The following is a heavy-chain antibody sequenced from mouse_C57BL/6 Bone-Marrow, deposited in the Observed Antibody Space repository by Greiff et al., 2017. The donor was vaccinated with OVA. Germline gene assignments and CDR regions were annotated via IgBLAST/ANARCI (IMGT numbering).Heavy chain of an antibody. J-gene: IGHJ4*01. CDR2: ISRGGGNT. Sequence: DVHLVESGGGLVKPGGSLKLSCAASGFTFSSYTMSWVRQTPEKRLEWVATISRGGGNTYYPDSVKGRFTISRDNAKNTLYLQMSSLRSEDTALYYCARHVKGLTGTGEAMDYWGQGTSVTVSS. CDR3: ARHVKGLTGTGEAMDY. D-gene: IGHD4-1*01. CDR1: GFTFSSYT. V-gene: IGHV5-9*01.